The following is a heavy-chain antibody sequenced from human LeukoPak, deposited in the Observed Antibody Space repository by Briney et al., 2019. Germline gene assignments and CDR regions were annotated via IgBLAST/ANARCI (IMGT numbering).Heavy chain of an antibody. J-gene: IGHJ4*01. V-gene: IGHV3-23*01. Sequence: GGSLRLSCAASGFTFSSYAMSWVRQAPGKGLEWVSAITGSGGSTYYAGSVKGRFTISRDNSKNTLYLQMNSLRAEDTAVYYCAKAVVVITTTPLDYWGHGTLLTVSS. CDR1: GFTFSSYA. CDR3: AKAVVVITTTPLDY. D-gene: IGHD3-22*01. CDR2: ITGSGGST.